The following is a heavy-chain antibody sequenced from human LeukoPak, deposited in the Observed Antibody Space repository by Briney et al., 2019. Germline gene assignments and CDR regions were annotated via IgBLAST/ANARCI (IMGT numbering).Heavy chain of an antibody. J-gene: IGHJ5*02. CDR1: GFTFSSYA. V-gene: IGHV3-23*01. CDR3: AKSFAHYFDNWFDP. CDR2: ISGSGGST. Sequence: GGSLRLSCAASGFTFSSYAMGWVRQAPGKGLEWVSAISGSGGSTYYADSVKGRFTISRDNSKNTLYLQMNSLRAEDTAVYYCAKSFAHYFDNWFDPWGQGTLVTVSS. D-gene: IGHD3-10*01.